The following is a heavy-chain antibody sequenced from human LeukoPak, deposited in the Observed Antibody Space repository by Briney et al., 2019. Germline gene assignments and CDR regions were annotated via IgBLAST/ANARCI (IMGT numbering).Heavy chain of an antibody. J-gene: IGHJ5*02. Sequence: GGSLRLSCAASGFTFNTYTMNWVRQAPGKRLEWVAVIWDDGNNKRYANSVNGRFTISRDNSENTLYLQMNGLTAEDTAMYYCARDSYQDYYGRFDPWGQGTLVIVSS. CDR1: GFTFNTYT. D-gene: IGHD3-10*01. CDR2: IWDDGNNK. V-gene: IGHV3-33*08. CDR3: ARDSYQDYYGRFDP.